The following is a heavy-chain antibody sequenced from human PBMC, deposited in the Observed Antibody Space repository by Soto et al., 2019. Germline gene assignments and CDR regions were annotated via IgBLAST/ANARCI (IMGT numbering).Heavy chain of an antibody. J-gene: IGHJ5*02. CDR2: INHSGST. D-gene: IGHD6-19*01. V-gene: IGHV4-34*01. CDR3: AGILAGPNNWFDP. CDR1: GGSFSGYY. Sequence: PSETLSLTCAVYGGSFSGYYWSWIRQPPGKGLEWIGEINHSGSTNYNPSLKSRVTISVDTSKNQFSLKLSSVTAADTAVYYCAGILAGPNNWFDPWGQGTLVTVSS.